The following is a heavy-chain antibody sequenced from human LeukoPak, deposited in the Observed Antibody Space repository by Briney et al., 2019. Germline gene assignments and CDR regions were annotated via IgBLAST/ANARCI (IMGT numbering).Heavy chain of an antibody. D-gene: IGHD3-3*01. Sequence: GGSLRLSCAASGFTFSSYWMSWVRQAPGKGLEWVANIKQDGSEKYYVDSVKGRFTISRDNAKNSLYLQMNSLRAEDTAVYYCARVTIFGVVIIGYYYYYMDVWGKGNTVTASS. CDR3: ARVTIFGVVIIGYYYYYMDV. CDR2: IKQDGSEK. CDR1: GFTFSSYW. V-gene: IGHV3-7*01. J-gene: IGHJ6*03.